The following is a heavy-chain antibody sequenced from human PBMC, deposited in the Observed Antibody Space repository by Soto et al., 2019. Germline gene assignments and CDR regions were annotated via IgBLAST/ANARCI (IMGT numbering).Heavy chain of an antibody. CDR3: ARAYDGRSGNYNGMDV. Sequence: QVQLVQSGAEVKKPGSSVRVSCKASGGSFRSYAFSWVRQAPGQGLEWMGGVIPMFGIPKNAQKFQTRVTIGADEFTRTVYMDLRSLRSEDTAIYYCARAYDGRSGNYNGMDVWGQGTTVTVSS. CDR2: VIPMFGIP. D-gene: IGHD3-3*01. J-gene: IGHJ6*02. CDR1: GGSFRSYA. V-gene: IGHV1-69*01.